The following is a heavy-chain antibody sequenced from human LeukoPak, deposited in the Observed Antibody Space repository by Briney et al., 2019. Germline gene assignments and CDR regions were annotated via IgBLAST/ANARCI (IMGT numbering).Heavy chain of an antibody. D-gene: IGHD3-10*01. CDR2: IKQDESER. Sequence: PGRSLRLSCEGSGFSFSSYWMTWVRQSPGKGPEWVANIKQDESERYTVDSVKGRFTISRDNAKNSVYLHMNSLRAEDTALYYCARLSAYYYGSYFYYYMDVWGKGTTVTVSS. CDR1: GFSFSSYW. J-gene: IGHJ6*03. CDR3: ARLSAYYYGSYFYYYMDV. V-gene: IGHV3-7*01.